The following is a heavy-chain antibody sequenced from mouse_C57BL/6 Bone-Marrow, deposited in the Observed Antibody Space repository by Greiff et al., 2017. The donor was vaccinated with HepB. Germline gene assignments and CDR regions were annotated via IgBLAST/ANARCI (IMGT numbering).Heavy chain of an antibody. J-gene: IGHJ2*01. CDR3: ARDLDY. CDR1: GFTFSDYY. CDR2: INYDGSST. Sequence: EVQLQESEGGLVQPGSSMKLSCTASGFTFSDYYMDWVRQVPEKGLEWVANINYDGSSTYYLDSLKSRFIISRDNAKNILYLQMSSLKSEDTATYYCARDLDYWGQGTTLTVSS. V-gene: IGHV5-16*01.